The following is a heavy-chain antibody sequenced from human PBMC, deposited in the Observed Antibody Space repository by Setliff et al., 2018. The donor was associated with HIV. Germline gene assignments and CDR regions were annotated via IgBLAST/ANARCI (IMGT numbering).Heavy chain of an antibody. Sequence: SETLSLTCTVSGGSFSNFFWNWIRQPPGKGLEWIGYINSSGTTNYNPSLKSRVNISIDPSKNHFTLRLSSVTVADTAVYYCAREECTSWPRVHYWGQGALVTVSS. CDR1: GGSFSNFF. CDR3: AREECTSWPRVHY. CDR2: INSSGTT. J-gene: IGHJ4*02. D-gene: IGHD6-13*01. V-gene: IGHV4-4*09.